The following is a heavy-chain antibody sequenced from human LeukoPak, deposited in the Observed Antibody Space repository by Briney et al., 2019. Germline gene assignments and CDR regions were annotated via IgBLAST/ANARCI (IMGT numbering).Heavy chain of an antibody. D-gene: IGHD2-21*02. CDR3: ARVGATGATADN. Sequence: ASVKVSCKASGYIFTTYFMRWLRQAPGQGPEWMGIINPRGGSTDYAQKFQDRITMTSDTSTSTVYMELKSLKSEDTAVYFCARVGATGATADNWGQGTLVTVSS. J-gene: IGHJ4*02. CDR2: INPRGGST. CDR1: GYIFTTYF. V-gene: IGHV1-46*01.